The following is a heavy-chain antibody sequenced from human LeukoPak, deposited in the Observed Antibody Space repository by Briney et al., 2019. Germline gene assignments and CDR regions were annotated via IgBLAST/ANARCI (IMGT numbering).Heavy chain of an antibody. J-gene: IGHJ4*02. Sequence: PGGSLRLSCATSGFTFSNYGMHWVRQAPGKGLEWVAVIWHDGSNKYYADSVKGRFTVSRDNSKNTLYLQMNSLRAEDTAVYHCANNFDYWSQGTLVTVSS. CDR3: ANNFDY. CDR2: IWHDGSNK. V-gene: IGHV3-33*03. CDR1: GFTFSNYG.